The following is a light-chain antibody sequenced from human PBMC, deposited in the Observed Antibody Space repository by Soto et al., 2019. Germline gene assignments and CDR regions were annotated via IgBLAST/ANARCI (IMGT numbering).Light chain of an antibody. Sequence: IELTQSPSSLSASVGDGVTVPCRASQDIRNYLAWYQQKPGKAPKLLICDASNLYSGVPSRFSGGGAGTDFTLTISSLQPEDFATYSCQQSYSTPLTFGGGTKVDIK. V-gene: IGKV1-39*01. CDR2: DAS. CDR3: QQSYSTPLT. CDR1: QDIRNY. J-gene: IGKJ4*01.